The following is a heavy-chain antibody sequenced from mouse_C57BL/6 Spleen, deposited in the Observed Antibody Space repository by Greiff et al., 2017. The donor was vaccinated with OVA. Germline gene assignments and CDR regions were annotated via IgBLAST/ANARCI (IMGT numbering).Heavy chain of an antibody. V-gene: IGHV1-64*01. Sequence: QVQLQQSGAELVKPGASVKLSCKASGYTFTSYWMHWVKQRPGQGLEWIGMIHPNSGSTNYNEKFKSKATLTVDKSSSTAYMQLSSLTSEDSAVYYCARDRVYDYADYAMDYWGQGTSVTVSS. J-gene: IGHJ4*01. CDR2: IHPNSGST. D-gene: IGHD2-4*01. CDR3: ARDRVYDYADYAMDY. CDR1: GYTFTSYW.